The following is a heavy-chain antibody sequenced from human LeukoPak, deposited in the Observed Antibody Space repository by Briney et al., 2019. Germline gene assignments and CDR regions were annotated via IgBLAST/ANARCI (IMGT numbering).Heavy chain of an antibody. CDR2: IDPNSGGT. CDR1: GYTFTDYY. Sequence: ASVKVSCKASGYTFTDYYIHWVRQAPGQGLEWMGWIDPNSGGTNYAQTFQGRVTMTRDTSITTAYLELSRLRPDDTAVYYCARIGYNHHLDYWGQGTLVTVSS. J-gene: IGHJ4*02. V-gene: IGHV1-2*02. D-gene: IGHD5-24*01. CDR3: ARIGYNHHLDY.